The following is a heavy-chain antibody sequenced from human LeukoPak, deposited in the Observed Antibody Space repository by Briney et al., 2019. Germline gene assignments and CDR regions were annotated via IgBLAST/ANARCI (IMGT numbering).Heavy chain of an antibody. V-gene: IGHV4-30-2*01. Sequence: SETLSLTCTVSGGSISSGGYYWSWIRQHPGKGLEWIGYIYHSGSTYYNPSLKSRVTISVDRSKNQFSLKLSSVTAADTAVYYCARDLGYCSGGSCYSDAFDIWGQGTMVTVSS. D-gene: IGHD2-15*01. CDR2: IYHSGST. CDR3: ARDLGYCSGGSCYSDAFDI. CDR1: GGSISSGGYY. J-gene: IGHJ3*02.